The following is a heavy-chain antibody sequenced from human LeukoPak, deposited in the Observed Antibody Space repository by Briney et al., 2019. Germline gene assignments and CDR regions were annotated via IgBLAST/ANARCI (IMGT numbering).Heavy chain of an antibody. V-gene: IGHV3-23*01. CDR3: AKVWRSSGWWGANGY. D-gene: IGHD6-19*01. J-gene: IGHJ4*02. CDR1: GFTFSSYA. CDR2: ISGSGGST. Sequence: GGSLRLSCAASGFTFSSYAMSWVRQAPGKGLEWVSAISGSGGSTYYADSVKGRFTISRDNSKNTLYLQMNSLRAEDTAVYYCAKVWRSSGWWGANGYWGQGTLVTVSS.